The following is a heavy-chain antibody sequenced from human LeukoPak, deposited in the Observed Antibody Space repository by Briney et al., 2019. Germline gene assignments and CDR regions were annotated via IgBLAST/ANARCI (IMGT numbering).Heavy chain of an antibody. J-gene: IGHJ4*02. V-gene: IGHV1-18*01. D-gene: IGHD2-2*01. CDR2: ISAYNGNT. Sequence: GASVKVSCKASGYTFTSYGISWVRQAPGQGLEWMGWISAYNGNTNYAQKLQGRVTMTTDTSTSTAYMELRSLRSDDTAVYYCARGVGVVPAAMSLGRYGPFDYWGQGTLVTVSS. CDR1: GYTFTSYG. CDR3: ARGVGVVPAAMSLGRYGPFDY.